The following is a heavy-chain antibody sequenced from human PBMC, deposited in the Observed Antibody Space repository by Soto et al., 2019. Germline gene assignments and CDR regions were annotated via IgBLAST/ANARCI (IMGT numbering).Heavy chain of an antibody. CDR1: GFTFSSYA. CDR2: ISGSGGST. D-gene: IGHD4-17*01. V-gene: IGHV3-23*01. J-gene: IGHJ6*03. Sequence: PGGSLRLSCAASGFTFSSYAMSWVRQAPGKGLEWVSAISGSGGSTYYADSVKGRFTISRDNSKNTLYLQMNSLRAEDTAVYYCAKDGQATVTAIYYSYMEVWGKGTTVTVSS. CDR3: AKDGQATVTAIYYSYMEV.